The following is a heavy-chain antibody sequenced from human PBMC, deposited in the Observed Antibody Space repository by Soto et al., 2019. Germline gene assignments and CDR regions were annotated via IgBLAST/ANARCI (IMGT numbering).Heavy chain of an antibody. V-gene: IGHV4-34*01. D-gene: IGHD4-17*01. CDR3: ARRATTTVTTKWFDP. Sequence: SETLSLTCAVYGGSFSGYYWSWIRQPPGKGLEWIGEINHSGSTNYNPSLKSRVTISVDTSKNQFSLKLSSVTAADTAVYYCARRATTTVTTKWFDPWGQGTLVTVSS. CDR2: INHSGST. CDR1: GGSFSGYY. J-gene: IGHJ5*02.